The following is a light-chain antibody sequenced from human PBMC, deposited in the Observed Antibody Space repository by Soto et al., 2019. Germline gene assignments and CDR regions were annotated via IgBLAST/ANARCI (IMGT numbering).Light chain of an antibody. CDR2: AAS. CDR1: QTFSSL. CDR3: QQTNRFPLN. V-gene: IGKV1D-12*01. J-gene: IGKJ4*01. Sequence: DIQLTQSPSSVSASVGDTVTLTCRADQTFSSLLAWYQHKPGKAPKLLIYAASTLQNGVPSRFSGSGSGTVFTLTITSLQPEDSATYYCQQTNRFPLNFGGGTYVEIK.